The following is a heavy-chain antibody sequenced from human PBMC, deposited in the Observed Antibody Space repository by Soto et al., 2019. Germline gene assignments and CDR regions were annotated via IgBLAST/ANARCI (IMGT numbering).Heavy chain of an antibody. V-gene: IGHV3-23*01. Sequence: GGSLRLSCAASGITFSTYAMTWVRRAPGKGLEWVSTIGTNGADKQYADFVKGRFTVSRDRSDGTLSLQMNSLRAEDTAVYYCAADYLRNNSLNVYYYSYGMDVWGQGTTVTVSS. D-gene: IGHD4-17*01. CDR3: AADYLRNNSLNVYYYSYGMDV. J-gene: IGHJ6*02. CDR1: GITFSTYA. CDR2: IGTNGADK.